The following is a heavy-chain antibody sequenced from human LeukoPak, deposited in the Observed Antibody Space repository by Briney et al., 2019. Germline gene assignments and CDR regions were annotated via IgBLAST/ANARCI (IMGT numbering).Heavy chain of an antibody. CDR1: GGSISSGDYY. CDR3: ARVAYDSSGYYQYYFDY. Sequence: SETLSLTCTVSGGSISSGDYYWSWIRQPPGKGLEWIGYIYYSGSTYYNPSLKSRVTISVDTSKNQFSLKLSPVTAADTAVYYCARVAYDSSGYYQYYFDYWGQGTLVTVSS. CDR2: IYYSGST. J-gene: IGHJ4*02. D-gene: IGHD3-22*01. V-gene: IGHV4-30-4*08.